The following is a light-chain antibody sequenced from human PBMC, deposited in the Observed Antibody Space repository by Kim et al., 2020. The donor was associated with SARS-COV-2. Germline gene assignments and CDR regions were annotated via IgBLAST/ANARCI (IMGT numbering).Light chain of an antibody. CDR3: QQYYSTSWT. CDR1: QGISNS. J-gene: IGKJ1*01. Sequence: DIQMTQSPSSLSASVGDRVTITCRASQGISNSLAWYQQKPGKAPKLLLYAASRLESGVPSRFSVSGSGTDYTLTISSLQPEDFATYYCQQYYSTSWTFGQGTKVEIK. V-gene: IGKV1-NL1*01. CDR2: AAS.